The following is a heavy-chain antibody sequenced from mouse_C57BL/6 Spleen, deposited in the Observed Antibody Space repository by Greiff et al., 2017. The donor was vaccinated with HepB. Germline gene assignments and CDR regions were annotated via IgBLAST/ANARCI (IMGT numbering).Heavy chain of an antibody. J-gene: IGHJ4*01. D-gene: IGHD2-1*01. Sequence: VQLKQSGAELVRPGASVKLSCPASGFNIKDYYMPWVKQRPEQGLEWIGRIHPEDGDTEYAPKFQGKATMNADTSSNTAYLPRSSLTSGDTAVDSCTPIYDGSYDCAMDYWGKGTSVTVSS. V-gene: IGHV14-1*01. CDR3: TPIYDGSYDCAMDY. CDR2: IHPEDGDT. CDR1: GFNIKDYY.